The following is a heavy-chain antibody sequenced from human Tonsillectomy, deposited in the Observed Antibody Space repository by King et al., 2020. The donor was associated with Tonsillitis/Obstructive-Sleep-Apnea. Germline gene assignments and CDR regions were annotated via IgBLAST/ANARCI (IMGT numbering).Heavy chain of an antibody. CDR2: ISSSSSYI. Sequence: QLVQSGGGPVKPGGSLRLSCAASGFTFSSYSMNWVRQAPGKGLEWVSSISSSSSYIYYADSVKGRFTISRDNAKNSLYLQMNSLRAEDTAVYYCARGPPTYSSSWYYFDYWGQGTLVTVSS. CDR1: GFTFSSYS. CDR3: ARGPPTYSSSWYYFDY. J-gene: IGHJ4*02. D-gene: IGHD6-13*01. V-gene: IGHV3-21*01.